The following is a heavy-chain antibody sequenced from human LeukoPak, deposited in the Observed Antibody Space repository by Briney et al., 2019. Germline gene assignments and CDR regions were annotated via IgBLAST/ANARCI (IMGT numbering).Heavy chain of an antibody. CDR2: IYHSGST. V-gene: IGHV4-4*02. D-gene: IGHD5-24*01. CDR1: GGSISSSNW. CDR3: ARGPRIEMATIANNWFDP. Sequence: SSETLSLTCAVSGGSISSSNWWSWVRQPPGKGLEWIGEIYHSGSTNYNPSLKSRVTISVDKSKNQFSLKLSSVTAADTAVYYCARGPRIEMATIANNWFDPWGQGTLVTVSS. J-gene: IGHJ5*02.